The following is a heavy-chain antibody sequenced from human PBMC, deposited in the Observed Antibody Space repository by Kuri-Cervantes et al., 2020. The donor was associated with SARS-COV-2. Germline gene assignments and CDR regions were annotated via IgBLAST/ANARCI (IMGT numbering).Heavy chain of an antibody. CDR1: GYTFTSYG. D-gene: IGHD7-27*01. V-gene: IGHV1-18*01. CDR2: ISTYNGNT. Sequence: ASVKVSCKASGYTFTSYGIRWVRQAPGQGLEWMGRISTYNGNTNYAQKLQGRVTMTTDTSTSTAYMEMRSLRLDDTAVYYCARDKDWGYGFDIWGQGTMVTVSS. J-gene: IGHJ3*02. CDR3: ARDKDWGYGFDI.